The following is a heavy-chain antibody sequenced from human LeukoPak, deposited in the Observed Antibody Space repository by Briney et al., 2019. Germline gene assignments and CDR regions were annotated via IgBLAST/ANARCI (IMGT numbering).Heavy chain of an antibody. V-gene: IGHV3-23*01. CDR2: VSGGGGST. Sequence: GGSLRLSCAASGFIFSSYAMSWVRQAPGKGLEWVSSVSGGGGSTYYADSVKGRFTISRDNSKNTLYLQMNSLRAEDTAVYYCARGSRSPSGTYHYYFDYWGQGTLVTVSS. CDR3: ARGSRSPSGTYHYYFDY. J-gene: IGHJ4*02. CDR1: GFIFSSYA. D-gene: IGHD1-26*01.